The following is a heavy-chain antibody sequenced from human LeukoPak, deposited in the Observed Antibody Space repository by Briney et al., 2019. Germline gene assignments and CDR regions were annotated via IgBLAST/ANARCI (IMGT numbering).Heavy chain of an antibody. CDR2: IYPGDSDT. V-gene: IGHV5-51*01. CDR1: GYSFTSYW. CDR3: ARGTAYDSSGYYSGSYYGMDV. J-gene: IGHJ6*02. D-gene: IGHD3-22*01. Sequence: VESLKISCMGSGYSFTSYWIGWVRQMPGKGLEWKGIIYPGDSDTRYSPSFQGQVTISADKSISTAYLQWSSLKASDTAMYCCARGTAYDSSGYYSGSYYGMDVWGQGTTVTVSS.